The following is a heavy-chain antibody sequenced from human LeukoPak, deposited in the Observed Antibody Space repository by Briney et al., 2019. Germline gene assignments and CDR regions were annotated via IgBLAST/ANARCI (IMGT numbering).Heavy chain of an antibody. V-gene: IGHV3-53*01. CDR1: GFTVSSNY. D-gene: IGHD2-2*01. J-gene: IGHJ4*02. CDR3: AKDQYCTSTSCYVGY. Sequence: GGSLRLSCVASGFTVSSNYMSWVRQAPGKGLEWVSVIYSGGSTYYADSVKGRFTISRDNSKNTLYLQMNSLRAEDTAVYYCAKDQYCTSTSCYVGYWGQGTLVTVSS. CDR2: IYSGGST.